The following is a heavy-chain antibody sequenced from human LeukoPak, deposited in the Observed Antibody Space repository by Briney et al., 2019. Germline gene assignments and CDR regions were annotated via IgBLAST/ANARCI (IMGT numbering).Heavy chain of an antibody. CDR1: GGSISSSSYY. D-gene: IGHD3-3*01. CDR2: IYYSGST. V-gene: IGHV4-39*01. CDR3: ARRDTYCDFLD. Sequence: PSETLSLTCTVSGGSISSSSYYWGWIRQPPGKGLEWIGSIYYSGSTYYNPSLKSRVTISVDTSKNQFSLKLSSVTAADTAVYYCARRDTYCDFLDWGQGTLVTVSS. J-gene: IGHJ4*02.